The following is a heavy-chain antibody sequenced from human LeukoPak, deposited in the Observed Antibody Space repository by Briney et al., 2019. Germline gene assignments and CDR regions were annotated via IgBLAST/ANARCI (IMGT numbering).Heavy chain of an antibody. J-gene: IGHJ1*01. CDR2: IYHSGST. CDR3: ARGGAARLHFQN. Sequence: SETLSLTCTVSGGSISTYYWNWIRQPPGKGLEWIGYIYHSGSTNYNPSLQSRVTISVDTSKNQFSLNLDSVTAADTAVYYCARGGAARLHFQNWGQGTLVTVSS. CDR1: GGSISTYY. V-gene: IGHV4-59*01. D-gene: IGHD6-6*01.